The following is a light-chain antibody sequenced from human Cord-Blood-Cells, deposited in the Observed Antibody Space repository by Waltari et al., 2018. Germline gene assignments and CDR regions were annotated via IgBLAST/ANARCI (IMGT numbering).Light chain of an antibody. CDR1: RSDVGRYNL. CDR2: EGS. J-gene: IGLJ1*01. Sequence: QSALTQPASVSGSPGQSITISCTGTRSDVGRYNLVSWYQQHPGKAPKLMIYEGSKRPSGVSNRFSGSKSGNTASLTISGLQAEDEADYYCCSYAGSSTFYVFGTGTKVTFL. CDR3: CSYAGSSTFYV. V-gene: IGLV2-23*01.